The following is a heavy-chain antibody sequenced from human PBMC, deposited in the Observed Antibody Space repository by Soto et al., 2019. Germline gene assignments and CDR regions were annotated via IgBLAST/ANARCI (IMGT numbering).Heavy chain of an antibody. CDR2: ISIDGRNT. CDR3: AKVIRADSTSSNFYYYSAMDV. D-gene: IGHD6-6*01. V-gene: IGHV3-30*18. Sequence: QVQMVESGGGVVQPGRSLRLSCAASGFSFSAYGLHWVRQAPGKGLEWLAVISIDGRNTYYADSVKGRFTISRDNSKDTLFLQMNSLRGEDTAIYYCAKVIRADSTSSNFYYYSAMDVWGQGTTVTVSS. J-gene: IGHJ6*02. CDR1: GFSFSAYG.